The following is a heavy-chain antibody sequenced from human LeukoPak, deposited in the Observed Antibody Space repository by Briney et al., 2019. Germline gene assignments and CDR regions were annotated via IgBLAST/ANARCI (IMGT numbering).Heavy chain of an antibody. CDR2: ISDSGDGT. V-gene: IGHV3-23*01. Sequence: GGSLRLSCAASGFTFRTYAMSWVRQAPGKGLEWVSGISDSGDGTYYAESVKGRFTISRDNSKNTVFLRMNSLRADDTAKYYCAKDKAPGSWHTPRDFWGQGTLVTVSS. CDR3: AKDKAPGSWHTPRDF. CDR1: GFTFRTYA. J-gene: IGHJ4*02. D-gene: IGHD6-13*01.